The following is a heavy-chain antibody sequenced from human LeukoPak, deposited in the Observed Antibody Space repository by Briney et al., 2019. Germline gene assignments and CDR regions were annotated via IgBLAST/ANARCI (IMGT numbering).Heavy chain of an antibody. D-gene: IGHD5-24*01. CDR3: ARLSPRDGYNYRV. CDR2: ISYDGSNK. CDR1: GFIFSNYG. J-gene: IGHJ4*02. V-gene: IGHV3-30*03. Sequence: PGGSLRLSCAASGFIFSNYGMSWVRQAPGKGLEWVAVISYDGSNKYYADSVKGRFTISRDNSKNTLYLQMNSLRAEDTAVYYYARLSPRDGYNYRVWGQGTLVTVSS.